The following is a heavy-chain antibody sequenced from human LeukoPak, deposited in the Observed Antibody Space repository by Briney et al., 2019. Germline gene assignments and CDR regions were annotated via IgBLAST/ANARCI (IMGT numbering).Heavy chain of an antibody. D-gene: IGHD3-22*01. CDR3: ARDNHIYYNSSGHIDY. CDR2: VSWNSDSI. CDR1: GFTFDDYA. V-gene: IGHV3-9*01. Sequence: GGSLRLSCAASGFTFDDYAMHWVRHAPGKGLEWVSSVSWNSDSIDYADSVKGRFTISRDNAKNSLYLQMNSLRPEDTALYFCARDNHIYYNSSGHIDYWGQGTLVTVSS. J-gene: IGHJ4*02.